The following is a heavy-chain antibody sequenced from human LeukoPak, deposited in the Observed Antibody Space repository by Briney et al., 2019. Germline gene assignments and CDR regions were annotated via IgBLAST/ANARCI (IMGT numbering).Heavy chain of an antibody. Sequence: ASVKVSCTASGYTFTIYDINWVRQATGQGLEWMGWISAYNGNTNYAQKLQGRVTMTTDTSTSTAYMELRSLRSDDTAVYYCARDLRRYSSGHGPHNSPHGYWGQGTLVTVSS. J-gene: IGHJ4*02. V-gene: IGHV1-18*01. D-gene: IGHD3-22*01. CDR3: ARDLRRYSSGHGPHNSPHGY. CDR1: GYTFTIYD. CDR2: ISAYNGNT.